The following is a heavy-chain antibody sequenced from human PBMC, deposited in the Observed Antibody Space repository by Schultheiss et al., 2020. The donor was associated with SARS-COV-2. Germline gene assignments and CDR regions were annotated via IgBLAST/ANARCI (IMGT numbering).Heavy chain of an antibody. J-gene: IGHJ3*02. CDR1: GFTFSSYS. CDR3: AKCASTVTILDAFDI. D-gene: IGHD4-17*01. CDR2: FYSGGST. Sequence: GGSLRLSCAASGFTFSSYSMHWVRQAPGKGLEWVSLFYSGGSTYYADSVKGRFTISRDNSKNTLYLQMNSLRAEDTAVYYCAKCASTVTILDAFDIWGQGTMVTVSS. V-gene: IGHV3-23*03.